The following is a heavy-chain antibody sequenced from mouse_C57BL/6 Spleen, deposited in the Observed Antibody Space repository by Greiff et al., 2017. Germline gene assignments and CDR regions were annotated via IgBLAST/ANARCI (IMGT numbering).Heavy chain of an antibody. V-gene: IGHV5-9*01. D-gene: IGHD2-4*01. J-gene: IGHJ2*01. Sequence: EVQLVESGGGLVKPGGSLKLSCAASGFTFSSYTMSWVRQTPEKRLEWVATISGGGGNTYYPASVKGRFTISRDNAKNTLYLQMSRLRSEDTALYYCAGVNYDNYFDYWGQGTTLTVSS. CDR3: AGVNYDNYFDY. CDR1: GFTFSSYT. CDR2: ISGGGGNT.